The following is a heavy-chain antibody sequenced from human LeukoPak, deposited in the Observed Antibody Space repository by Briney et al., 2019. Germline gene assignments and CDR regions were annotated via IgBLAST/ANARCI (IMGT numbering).Heavy chain of an antibody. J-gene: IGHJ4*02. CDR2: IRGSGDST. Sequence: GGSLRLSCTASGFTFTNYAMTWVRQAPGKGLEWVSGIRGSGDSTDYSDSVKGRFTISRDNSKNTLYLQMNSLRAEDTAVYYCAKDKEDIVMVVAATPTLFDYWGQGTLVTVSS. CDR3: AKDKEDIVMVVAATPTLFDY. CDR1: GFTFTNYA. V-gene: IGHV3-23*01. D-gene: IGHD2-15*01.